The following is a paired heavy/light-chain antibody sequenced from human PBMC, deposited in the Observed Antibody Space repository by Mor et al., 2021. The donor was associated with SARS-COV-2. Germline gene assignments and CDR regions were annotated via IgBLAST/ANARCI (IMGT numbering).Light chain of an antibody. CDR3: QQRNKG. Sequence: EIVLTQSPATLSLSPGERATLSCRASQSISNYLAWYQQKPGQAPRLLIYDTSNRATGIPARFSGSGSGTDFTLTITSLEPEDFAVYYCQQRNKGFGPGTKVDIK. J-gene: IGKJ3*01. CDR2: DTS. V-gene: IGKV3-11*01. CDR1: QSISNY.
Heavy chain of an antibody. V-gene: IGHV7-4-1*02. CDR3: AGGPHSTPIYFDY. D-gene: IGHD6-13*01. CDR1: GYTFTNYA. CDR2: IDTKTGNP. J-gene: IGHJ4*02. Sequence: QVQLVQSGSELKEPGASVKVSCKASGYTFTNYALIWVRQAPGQGLEWMGWIDTKTGNPTYVQGFRGRFVFSLDTSVSTAYLHINSLKADDTAIYYCAGGPHSTPIYFDYWGQGTLVTVSS.